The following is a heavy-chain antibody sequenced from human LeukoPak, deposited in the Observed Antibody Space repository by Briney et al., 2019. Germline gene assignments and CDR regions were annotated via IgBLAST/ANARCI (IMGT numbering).Heavy chain of an antibody. CDR1: GFTFSSYA. CDR2: LSGSGGST. D-gene: IGHD3-3*01. CDR3: AKDTSGPFDY. V-gene: IGHV3-23*01. Sequence: GGSLRLSCAASGFTFSSYAMRWVRQAPGKGLEWVSALSGSGGSTYYADSVKGRVTISRDNSKNTLYLQMNSLRAEDTAVYYCAKDTSGPFDYWGQGTLVTVSS. J-gene: IGHJ4*02.